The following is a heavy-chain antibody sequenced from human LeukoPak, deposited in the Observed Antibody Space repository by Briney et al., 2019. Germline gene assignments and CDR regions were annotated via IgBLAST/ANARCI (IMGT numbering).Heavy chain of an antibody. V-gene: IGHV3-7*01. CDR3: ARRGTWHSDY. CDR1: GFTLSGYY. J-gene: IGHJ4*02. Sequence: PGGSLRLSCAASGFTLSGYYMSWVRQVPGKGLEWVATIKQDGSERYYVGSVRGRFTISRDNANNSLYLQMNSLRVEDTAVYYCARRGTWHSDYWGQGTLVTVSS. D-gene: IGHD3-16*01. CDR2: IKQDGSER.